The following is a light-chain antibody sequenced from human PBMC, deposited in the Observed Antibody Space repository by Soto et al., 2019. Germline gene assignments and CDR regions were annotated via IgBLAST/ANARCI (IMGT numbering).Light chain of an antibody. CDR1: QRVSSN. Sequence: EIVMTQPPATLSVSPGERATLSCRASQRVSSNLAWYQQKPGQAPRLLIYGASTRATGIPARFSGSGSGTEFTLTITSLQSEDFALYYCQQCNNWPPWTFGQGTKVDI. CDR3: QQCNNWPPWT. V-gene: IGKV3-15*01. CDR2: GAS. J-gene: IGKJ1*01.